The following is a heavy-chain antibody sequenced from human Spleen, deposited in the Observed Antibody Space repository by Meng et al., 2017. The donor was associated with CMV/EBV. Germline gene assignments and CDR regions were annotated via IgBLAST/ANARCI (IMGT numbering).Heavy chain of an antibody. J-gene: IGHJ5*02. Sequence: QGQLQAAGPGLVKPSQTLSLTCTVSGGSISSGDYYWSWIRQPPGKGLEWIGEINHSGSTNYNPSLKSRVTISVDTSKNQFSLKLSSVTAADTAVYYCAGFHPWRHENWFDPWGQGTLVTVSS. V-gene: IGHV4-30-4*08. CDR2: INHSGST. CDR3: AGFHPWRHENWFDP. D-gene: IGHD2/OR15-2a*01. CDR1: GGSISSGDYY.